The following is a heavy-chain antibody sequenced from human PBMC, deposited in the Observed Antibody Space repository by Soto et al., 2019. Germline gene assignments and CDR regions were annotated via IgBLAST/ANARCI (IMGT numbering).Heavy chain of an antibody. D-gene: IGHD4-17*01. V-gene: IGHV3-30*18. CDR2: ISYDGSNK. Sequence: QVQLVESGGGVVQPGRSLRLSCAASGFTFSSYGMHWVRQAPGKGLEWVAVISYDGSNKYYADSVKGRFTISRDNSKKPLDLQMSRLGACDPGGFCCAKDANALGDYLLLVWFCHRGRGTLVTVSS. CDR3: AKDANALGDYLLLVWFCH. J-gene: IGHJ4*02. CDR1: GFTFSSYG.